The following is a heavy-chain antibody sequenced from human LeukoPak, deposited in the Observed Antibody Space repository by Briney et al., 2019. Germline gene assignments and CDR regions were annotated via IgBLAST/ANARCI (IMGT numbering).Heavy chain of an antibody. D-gene: IGHD2-2*02. Sequence: SETLSLTCAVSGYFISSGYYWGWIRQPPGEGLEWIGSIYHSGSTYYNPSLKSRVTISVDTSKNQFSLKLSSVTAADTAVYYCARHEGYCSSTSCYRGNWFDPWGQGTLVTVSS. CDR2: IYHSGST. J-gene: IGHJ5*02. CDR3: ARHEGYCSSTSCYRGNWFDP. V-gene: IGHV4-38-2*01. CDR1: GYFISSGYY.